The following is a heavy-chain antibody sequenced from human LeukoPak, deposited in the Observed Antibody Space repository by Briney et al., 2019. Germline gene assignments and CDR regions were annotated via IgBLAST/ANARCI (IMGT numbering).Heavy chain of an antibody. D-gene: IGHD2-15*01. CDR1: GFTFSSYS. J-gene: IGHJ3*02. V-gene: IGHV3-48*01. CDR2: ISSSSSTM. Sequence: PGGSLRLSCAASGFTFSSYSMNWVRQAPGKGLEWVSYISSSSSTMYYADSVKGRFTISRDNAKNSLYLQMNSLRAEDTAVYYCAASGGSLLSAFDIWGQGTMVTVSS. CDR3: AASGGSLLSAFDI.